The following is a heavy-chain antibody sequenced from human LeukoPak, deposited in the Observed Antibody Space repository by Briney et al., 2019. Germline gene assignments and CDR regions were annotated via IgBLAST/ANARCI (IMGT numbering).Heavy chain of an antibody. J-gene: IGHJ4*02. D-gene: IGHD6-13*01. CDR3: ARAVGLSAAAGLFDY. Sequence: PSETLSLTCSVSCGSISSYFWSWIRQPPGRRLEWIGYIYSGGNTNYSPSLRSRVTFSVDTSKNQFSLKLRSVTAADTAVYYCARAVGLSAAAGLFDYWGQGTLVTVSS. CDR1: CGSISSYF. V-gene: IGHV4-4*09. CDR2: IYSGGNT.